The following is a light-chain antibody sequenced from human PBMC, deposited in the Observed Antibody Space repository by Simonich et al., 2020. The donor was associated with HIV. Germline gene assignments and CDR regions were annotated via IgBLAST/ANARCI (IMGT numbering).Light chain of an antibody. Sequence: AIQLTQSPSFLSASVGVRVTITCRARQGISSALAWYQQKPGKAPKLLIYDASSLESGVPSRFSGSGSGTDFTLTISSLQPEDFATYYCQQFNNYPTFGQGTRLEIK. J-gene: IGKJ5*01. CDR3: QQFNNYPT. CDR2: DAS. V-gene: IGKV1D-13*01. CDR1: QGISSA.